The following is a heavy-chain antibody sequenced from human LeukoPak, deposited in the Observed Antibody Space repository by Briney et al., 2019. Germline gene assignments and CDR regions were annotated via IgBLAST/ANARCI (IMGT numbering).Heavy chain of an antibody. CDR1: GFTVSSNY. D-gene: IGHD3-22*01. Sequence: GGSLRLSCAASGFTVSSNYMSWVRQAPGKGLEWVSIIYSGGGTYYADSVKGRFTISRDNSKNTLSLQMNSLRVEDTAVYYCARGPTYYFDSSGYSWGQGTLVTVSS. J-gene: IGHJ4*02. V-gene: IGHV3-66*01. CDR3: ARGPTYYFDSSGYS. CDR2: IYSGGGT.